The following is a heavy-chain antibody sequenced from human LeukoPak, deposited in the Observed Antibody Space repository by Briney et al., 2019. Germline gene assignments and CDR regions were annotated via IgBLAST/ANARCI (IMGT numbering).Heavy chain of an antibody. D-gene: IGHD6-19*01. J-gene: IGHJ4*02. CDR2: IKKDGSEK. CDR3: EGSAGY. CDR1: GFTFSTYW. V-gene: IGHV3-7*01. Sequence: GGSLRLSCAASGFTFSTYWMSWVRQAPGKGLEWVANIKKDGSEKYYVDSVKGRFTISRDNAKNSLYLQVNSLRVEDTAVYYCEGSAGYWGQGTLVTVSS.